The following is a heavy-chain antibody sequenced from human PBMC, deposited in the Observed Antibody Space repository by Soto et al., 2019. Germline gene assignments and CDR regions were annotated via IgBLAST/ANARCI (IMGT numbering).Heavy chain of an antibody. CDR2: ISGSGGST. D-gene: IGHD3-10*02. V-gene: IGHV3-23*01. CDR3: AKDQLYIRRVLPNWFDS. J-gene: IGHJ5*01. Sequence: GGARRLSWAASGWTFSTYAMRLGRQPPGKGLEWVSAISGSGGSTYYADSVKGRLTISRDNYKNTRYLQMNSLRAEDTAVYYCAKDQLYIRRVLPNWFDSRGPGLLVTVSS. CDR1: GWTFSTYA.